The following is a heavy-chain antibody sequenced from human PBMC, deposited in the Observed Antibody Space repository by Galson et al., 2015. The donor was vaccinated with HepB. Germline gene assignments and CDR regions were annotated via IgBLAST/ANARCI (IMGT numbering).Heavy chain of an antibody. CDR3: ARGADEYSSSWYSFSYYYYGMDV. Sequence: SVKVSCKASGYTFTSYGISWVRQAPGQGLEWMGWISAYNGNTNYAQKLQGRVTMTTDTSTSTAYMELRSLRSDDTAVYYCARGADEYSSSWYSFSYYYYGMDVWGQGTTVTVSS. CDR2: ISAYNGNT. D-gene: IGHD6-13*01. J-gene: IGHJ6*02. CDR1: GYTFTSYG. V-gene: IGHV1-18*01.